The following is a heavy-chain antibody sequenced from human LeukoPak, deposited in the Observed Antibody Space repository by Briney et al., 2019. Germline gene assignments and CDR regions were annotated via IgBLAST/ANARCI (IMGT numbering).Heavy chain of an antibody. CDR3: AKSIHRHYDSSGYYYEGLDY. CDR1: GFTFDDYA. CDR2: ISWNSGSI. J-gene: IGHJ4*02. Sequence: GGSLRLSCAASGFTFDDYAMHWVRQAPGKGLEWVSGISWNSGSIGYADSVKGRFTISRDNSKNTLYLQMNSLRAEDTAVYYCAKSIHRHYDSSGYYYEGLDYWGQGTLVTVSS. V-gene: IGHV3-9*01. D-gene: IGHD3-22*01.